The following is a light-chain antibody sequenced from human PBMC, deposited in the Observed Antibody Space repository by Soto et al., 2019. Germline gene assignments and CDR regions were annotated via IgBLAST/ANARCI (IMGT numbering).Light chain of an antibody. J-gene: IGKJ1*01. CDR3: QQYGSSSTWT. V-gene: IGKV3-20*01. Sequence: EIVVTQSPGTLSLSPGERATLSCRASQSVSSAYLAWYQHKPGQPPTLLIYAASSRVTGIPDRFSGSGSGTDFTLTIRRLEAEDFAVYYCQQYGSSSTWTFGQGTKGAI. CDR2: AAS. CDR1: QSVSSAY.